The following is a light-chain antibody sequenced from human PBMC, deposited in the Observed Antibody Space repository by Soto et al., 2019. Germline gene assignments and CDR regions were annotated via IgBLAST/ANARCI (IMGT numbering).Light chain of an antibody. CDR2: DAS. Sequence: VLTQSLGTLSLSPGERATLSCRASQSVSSTLAWYQQKPGLPPRLLIYDASTSATGIPARFSGSGSGTDFTLTISSLQSQDFAVYYCQQYNKWPRPFGQGTK. CDR1: QSVSST. V-gene: IGKV3-15*01. CDR3: QQYNKWPRP. J-gene: IGKJ1*01.